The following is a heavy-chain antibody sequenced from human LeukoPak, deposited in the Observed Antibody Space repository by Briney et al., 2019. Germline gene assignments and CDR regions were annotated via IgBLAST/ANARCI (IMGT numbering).Heavy chain of an antibody. V-gene: IGHV4-34*01. J-gene: IGHJ4*02. Sequence: SETLSLTCAVYGGSFSGYYWSWIRQPPGKGLEWIGEINHSGSTNYNPSLKSRVTISVDTSKNQFSLKLSSVTAADTAAYYCARGRWGYYYGSGRKGYYFDYWGPGTLVTVSS. CDR3: ARGRWGYYYGSGRKGYYFDY. D-gene: IGHD3-10*01. CDR1: GGSFSGYY. CDR2: INHSGST.